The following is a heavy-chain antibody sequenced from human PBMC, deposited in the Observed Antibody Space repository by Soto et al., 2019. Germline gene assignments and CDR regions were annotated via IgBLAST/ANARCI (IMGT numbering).Heavy chain of an antibody. CDR1: GFTFSSYG. Sequence: GGSLRLSCAASGFTFSSYGMHWVRQAPGKGLEWVAVISYDGSNKYYADSVKGRFTISRDNSKNTLYLQMNSLRAEDTAVYYCARGGNSPAYYGMDVWGQGTTVTVSS. V-gene: IGHV3-30*03. CDR3: ARGGNSPAYYGMDV. CDR2: ISYDGSNK. J-gene: IGHJ6*02. D-gene: IGHD2-21*02.